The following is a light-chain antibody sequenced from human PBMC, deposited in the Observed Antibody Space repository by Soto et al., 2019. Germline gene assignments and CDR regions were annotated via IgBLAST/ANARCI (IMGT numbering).Light chain of an antibody. CDR2: DAS. J-gene: IGKJ1*01. CDR3: QQYNSYSQT. CDR1: QSISSW. Sequence: DIQMTQSPSTLSASVGDRVTITCRASQSISSWLAWYQQKPGKAPKLLIYDASSLESGVPSRFSGSGSGTEFTLTISSLQPDDFATYDCQQYNSYSQTFGQGNKVEIE. V-gene: IGKV1-5*01.